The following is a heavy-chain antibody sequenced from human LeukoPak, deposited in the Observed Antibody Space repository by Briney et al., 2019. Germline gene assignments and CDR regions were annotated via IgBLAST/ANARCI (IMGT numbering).Heavy chain of an antibody. CDR2: IYPGDSDT. V-gene: IGHV5-51*01. Sequence: GESLKISCKGSGYSFTSYWIGGVRPMSGKGLEWMGIIYPGDSDTRYSPSFQGQITISADKSIDTAYLQWSSLKASDTAVYYCARSAAGTFDYWGQGTLVTVSS. CDR3: ARSAAGTFDY. CDR1: GYSFTSYW. J-gene: IGHJ4*02. D-gene: IGHD6-13*01.